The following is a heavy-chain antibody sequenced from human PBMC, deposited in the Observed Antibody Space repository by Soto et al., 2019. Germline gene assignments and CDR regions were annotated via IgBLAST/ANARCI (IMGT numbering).Heavy chain of an antibody. CDR3: AREYYYGSGAWY. V-gene: IGHV1-69*13. CDR1: GGTFSSDS. CDR2: IIPMFDTP. J-gene: IGHJ4*02. Sequence: GASVKVSCKASGGTFSSDSFSWVRQAPGQGLEWMGGIIPMFDTPIYAQKFQDRVTITADESTSTAYMQLSSLRSGDTAVYYCAREYYYGSGAWYWGQGTLVTVS. D-gene: IGHD3-10*01.